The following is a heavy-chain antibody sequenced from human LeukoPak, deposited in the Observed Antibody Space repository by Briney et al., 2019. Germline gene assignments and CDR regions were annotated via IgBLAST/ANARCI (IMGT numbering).Heavy chain of an antibody. V-gene: IGHV3-74*01. Sequence: GGSLRLSCAASGFTLSGNWMHWVRQAPGKGLVWVSRLNSDGSSTSYADSVKGRFTISRDNAKNTLYLQMNSLRAEDTAVYYCARRDNYDYWGQGTLVTVSS. D-gene: IGHD2-15*01. J-gene: IGHJ4*02. CDR1: GFTLSGNW. CDR3: ARRDNYDY. CDR2: LNSDGSST.